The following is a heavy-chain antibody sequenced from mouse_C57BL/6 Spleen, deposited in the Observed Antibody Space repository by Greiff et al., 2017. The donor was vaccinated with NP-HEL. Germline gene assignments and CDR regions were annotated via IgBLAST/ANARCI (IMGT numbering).Heavy chain of an antibody. J-gene: IGHJ3*01. D-gene: IGHD2-12*01. CDR3: ASPYDGVY. Sequence: VQLQQSGAELVKPGASVKISCKASGYAFRSYWMNWVKQRPGQGLEWIGQLYPGDGDTNYNGKFKGKATLTADNSSSTAYMQLSSLTSEDSAVYFCASPYDGVYWGQGTLVTVSA. V-gene: IGHV1-80*01. CDR1: GYAFRSYW. CDR2: LYPGDGDT.